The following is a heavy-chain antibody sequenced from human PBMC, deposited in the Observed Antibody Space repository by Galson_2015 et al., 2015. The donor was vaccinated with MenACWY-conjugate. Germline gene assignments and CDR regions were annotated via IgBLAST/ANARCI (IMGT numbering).Heavy chain of an antibody. CDR1: GFTFRNYA. J-gene: IGHJ4*02. D-gene: IGHD3-10*01. CDR3: AKDPPLGELRY. CDR2: ISGSGGST. V-gene: IGHV3-23*01. Sequence: SLRLSCAASGFTFRNYAMSWVRQAPGKGLEWVSGISGSGGSTNYADSVKGRFTMSRGNSKNTLYLQMNSLRAEDTAVYYCAKDPPLGELRYWGQGTLVTVSS.